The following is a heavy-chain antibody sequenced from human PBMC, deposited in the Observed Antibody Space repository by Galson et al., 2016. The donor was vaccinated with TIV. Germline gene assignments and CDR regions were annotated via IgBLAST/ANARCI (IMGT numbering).Heavy chain of an antibody. Sequence: SVKVSCKASGGTFSRFALNWVRQAPGQGLEWIGEIIPGFGTVRYAQKFQARVTITADESATTSVMELSSLTSDDTAVYYCARTSYTPMGYWGQGTLATVSS. D-gene: IGHD5-18*01. CDR3: ARTSYTPMGY. CDR2: IIPGFGTV. CDR1: GGTFSRFA. J-gene: IGHJ4*01. V-gene: IGHV1-69*13.